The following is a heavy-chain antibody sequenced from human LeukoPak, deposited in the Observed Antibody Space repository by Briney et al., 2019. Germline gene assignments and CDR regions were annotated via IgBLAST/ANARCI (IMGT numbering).Heavy chain of an antibody. CDR1: GYTFISYD. J-gene: IGHJ5*02. CDR3: ATSPVGSRVWFDP. D-gene: IGHD2-2*01. Sequence: ASVKVSCKASGYTFISYDINWVRQATGQGLEWMGWMNPNSGNTGYAQKFQGRVTMTRNTSISTAYMELSSLRSEDTAVYYCATSPVGSRVWFDPWGQGTLVTVSS. CDR2: MNPNSGNT. V-gene: IGHV1-8*01.